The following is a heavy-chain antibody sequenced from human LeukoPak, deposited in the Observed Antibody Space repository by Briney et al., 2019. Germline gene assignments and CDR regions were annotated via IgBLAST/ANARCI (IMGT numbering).Heavy chain of an antibody. CDR1: GDSISSTSFY. V-gene: IGHV4-39*01. CDR2: IFYSGSA. J-gene: IGHJ5*02. D-gene: IGHD2-21*02. Sequence: PSETLSLTCIVSGDSISSTSFYWAWIRQPPGKGLEWIGMIFYSGSAYYTPSLRGRVTLSVDTSRNQFSLNLISVTAADTGVYFCARQQSDTSLFDPWGQGTLVTVSS. CDR3: ARQQSDTSLFDP.